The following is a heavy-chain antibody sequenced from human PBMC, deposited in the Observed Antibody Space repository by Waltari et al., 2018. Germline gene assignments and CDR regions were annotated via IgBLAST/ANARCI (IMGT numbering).Heavy chain of an antibody. Sequence: EVQLVESGGGLVQPGGSLRLSCAASGFTFSSYEMNWVRQAPGKGLEWVSYISSSGSTIYYADSVKGRFTISRDNAKNSLYLQMNSLRAEDTAVYYCAGGGYSSGWYELRGNAFDIWGQGTMVTVSS. CDR1: GFTFSSYE. CDR3: AGGGYSSGWYELRGNAFDI. CDR2: ISSSGSTI. J-gene: IGHJ3*02. D-gene: IGHD6-19*01. V-gene: IGHV3-48*03.